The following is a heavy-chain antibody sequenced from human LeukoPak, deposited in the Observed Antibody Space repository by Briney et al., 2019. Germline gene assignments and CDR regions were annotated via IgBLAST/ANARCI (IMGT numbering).Heavy chain of an antibody. V-gene: IGHV3-23*01. D-gene: IGHD6-13*01. Sequence: GGSLRRSCAASGFTFSNYVMSWVRQAPGKGLKWVSSISGSGGGTYYADSVKGRFTISRDSSKNTLYLQMNSLRAEDTAVYYCAKDRPGYSNLWAYWGQGTLVTVSS. CDR3: AKDRPGYSNLWAY. CDR2: ISGSGGGT. J-gene: IGHJ4*02. CDR1: GFTFSNYV.